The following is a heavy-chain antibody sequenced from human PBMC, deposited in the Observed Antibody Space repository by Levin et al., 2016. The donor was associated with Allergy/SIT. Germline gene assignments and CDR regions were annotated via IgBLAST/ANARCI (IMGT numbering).Heavy chain of an antibody. CDR1: GYTFTTYP. V-gene: IGHV1-3*01. J-gene: IGHJ3*02. CDR3: ARDHAAAGGNPAFDI. Sequence: ASVKVSCKASGYTFTTYPIHWVRQAPGQRLEWMGWINAGSGDTEFSQNFQARVTFTRDTSASTAYMEVSSLRSEDTAVYYCARDHAAAGGNPAFDIWGQGTMVTVSS. CDR2: INAGSGDT. D-gene: IGHD6-13*01.